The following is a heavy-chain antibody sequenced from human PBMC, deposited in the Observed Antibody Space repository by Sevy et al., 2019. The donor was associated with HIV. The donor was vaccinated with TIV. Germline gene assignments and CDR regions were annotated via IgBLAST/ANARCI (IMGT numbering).Heavy chain of an antibody. D-gene: IGHD5-12*01. Sequence: SETLSLTCTVSGGSISSSDSYWSWIRQPPGKGLEWIGYIHYSWGSYYHPFLKSRVAMSVDTSEKQFSLKLSFLTAADTAVYYCASKRVYNRGPFDSWGQGTLVTVSS. CDR3: ASKRVYNRGPFDS. J-gene: IGHJ4*02. CDR2: IHYSWGS. V-gene: IGHV4-30-4*01. CDR1: GGSISSSDSY.